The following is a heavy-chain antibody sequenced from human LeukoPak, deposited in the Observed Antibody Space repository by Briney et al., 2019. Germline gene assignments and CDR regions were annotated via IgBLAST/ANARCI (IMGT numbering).Heavy chain of an antibody. J-gene: IGHJ4*02. V-gene: IGHV4-34*01. D-gene: IGHD4-23*01. CDR3: ARGRTTVVTRRFDY. CDR1: GGSFSGYY. CDR2: INHSGST. Sequence: PSETLSLTCAVSGGSFSGYYWSWIRQPPGKGLEWIGEINHSGSTNYNPSLKSRVTISVDTSKNQFSLKLSSVTAADTAVYYCARGRTTVVTRRFDYWGQGTLVTVSS.